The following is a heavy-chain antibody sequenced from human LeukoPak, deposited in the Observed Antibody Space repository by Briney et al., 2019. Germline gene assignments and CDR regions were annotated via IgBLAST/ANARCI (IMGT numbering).Heavy chain of an antibody. V-gene: IGHV1-18*01. CDR1: GYSFTTYG. CDR2: ISAYNGNT. J-gene: IGHJ4*02. CDR3: ARVSYSGSYFDY. D-gene: IGHD1-26*01. Sequence: ASVKVSCKASGYSFTTYGITWVRQAPGQGLEWMGWISAYNGNTNYAQKLQGRVTMTTDTSTSTAYMELRSLRSDDTAVYYCARVSYSGSYFDYWGQGTLVTVSS.